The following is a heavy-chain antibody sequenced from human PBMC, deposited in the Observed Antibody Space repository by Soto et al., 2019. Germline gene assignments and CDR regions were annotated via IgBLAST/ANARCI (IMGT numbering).Heavy chain of an antibody. Sequence: QVQLVESGGGVVQPGRSLRLSCAASGFTLSRYGMHWVRQAPGKGLEWVAVISFEGNTQYYADSVKGRFTISRDNSKDTLSLQIPGLRPEDTAVYYCARGAEHKVLSRYYFYGMDVWGHGTTVCVSS. CDR1: GFTLSRYG. V-gene: IGHV3-30*05. CDR3: ARGAEHKVLSRYYFYGMDV. J-gene: IGHJ6*01. D-gene: IGHD1-26*01. CDR2: ISFEGNTQ.